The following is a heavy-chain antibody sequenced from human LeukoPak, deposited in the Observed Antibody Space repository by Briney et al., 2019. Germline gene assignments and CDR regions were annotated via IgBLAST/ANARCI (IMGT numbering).Heavy chain of an antibody. Sequence: GGALRLSCAASGFTVSRNYMSWVRQAPGKGREWVSVIYSEGPTYYADFVKGRFTISRDNSWNTLYLQMNSLRGEDTAVYYCVGGRDGYKQGDHWGQGTLVTVSS. D-gene: IGHD5-24*01. CDR1: GFTVSRNY. CDR2: IYSEGPT. CDR3: VGGRDGYKQGDH. V-gene: IGHV3-66*01. J-gene: IGHJ4*02.